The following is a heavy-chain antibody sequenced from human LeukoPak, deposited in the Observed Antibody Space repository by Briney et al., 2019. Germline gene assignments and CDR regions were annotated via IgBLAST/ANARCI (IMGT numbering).Heavy chain of an antibody. J-gene: IGHJ4*02. Sequence: SETLSLTCTVSGNSISSGDNYWSWIRQPAGKGLEWIGRIYTSGSTNYDPSLKSRVTISGDTSKNQFSLRLSSVTAADTAVYYCARASYSYDINGWVPFDYWGQGTLVTVSS. V-gene: IGHV4-61*02. CDR1: GNSISSGDNY. CDR2: IYTSGST. D-gene: IGHD3-22*01. CDR3: ARASYSYDINGWVPFDY.